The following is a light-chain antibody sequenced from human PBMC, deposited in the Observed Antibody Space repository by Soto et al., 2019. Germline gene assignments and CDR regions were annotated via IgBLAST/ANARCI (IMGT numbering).Light chain of an antibody. Sequence: DIQMAQSPSSLSASIGDPVTVTCQASQDINKQLNWFRQEPGKAPQLLIYDASNLERGVPSRFRGSGSGTEFIFTINSLQADDVATYYCQHFASLPYTFGQGTKLEV. V-gene: IGKV1-33*01. J-gene: IGKJ2*01. CDR2: DAS. CDR3: QHFASLPYT. CDR1: QDINKQ.